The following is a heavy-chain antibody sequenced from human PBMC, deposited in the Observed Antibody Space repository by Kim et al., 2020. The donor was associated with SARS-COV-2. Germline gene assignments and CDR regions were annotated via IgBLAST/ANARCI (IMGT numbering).Heavy chain of an antibody. Sequence: GGSLRLSCAASGFTFSDYYMSWIRQAPGKGLEWVSYISSSSSYTNYADSVKGRFTISRDNAKNSLYLQMNSLRAEDTAVYYCASSQGRGRSSGWYGYYYYGMDVLGQGTTVTVSS. V-gene: IGHV3-11*06. CDR2: ISSSSSYT. J-gene: IGHJ6*02. D-gene: IGHD6-19*01. CDR1: GFTFSDYY. CDR3: ASSQGRGRSSGWYGYYYYGMDV.